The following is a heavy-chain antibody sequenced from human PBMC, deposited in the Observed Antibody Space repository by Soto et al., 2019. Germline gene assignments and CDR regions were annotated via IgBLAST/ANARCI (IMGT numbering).Heavy chain of an antibody. D-gene: IGHD2-8*01. V-gene: IGHV3-30*04. Sequence: QEQLVESGGGVVQPGRSLRLSCAASGFSFRTYAMHWVRQASGKGLEWVAVISSDGRKEFYVDSVKDRFTISRDNFKNTLYLQMNSPRADDTAMYYCARDNGGYWGQGTLVTVSS. CDR1: GFSFRTYA. CDR3: ARDNGGY. J-gene: IGHJ4*02. CDR2: ISSDGRKE.